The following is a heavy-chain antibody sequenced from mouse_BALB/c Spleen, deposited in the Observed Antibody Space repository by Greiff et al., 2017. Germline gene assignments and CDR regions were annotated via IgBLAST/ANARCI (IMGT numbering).Heavy chain of an antibody. V-gene: IGHV14-3*02. CDR3: ARTSPYYAMDY. CDR2: IDPANGNT. J-gene: IGHJ4*01. Sequence: EVQLQQSGAELVKPGASVKLSCTASGFNIKDTYMHWVKQRPEQGLEWIGRIDPANGNTKYDPKFQGKATITADTSSNTAYLQLSSLTSEDTAVYYCARTSPYYAMDYWGQGTSVTVSS. CDR1: GFNIKDTY.